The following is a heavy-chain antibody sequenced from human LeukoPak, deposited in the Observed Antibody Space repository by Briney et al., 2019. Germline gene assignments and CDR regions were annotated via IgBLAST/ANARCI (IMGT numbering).Heavy chain of an antibody. V-gene: IGHV3-30*04. J-gene: IGHJ4*02. CDR2: ISDEGRSN. CDR1: GFAFSKYA. D-gene: IGHD5-12*01. Sequence: AGSLTLACAASGFAFSKYAMHWVRQAPGNGREWVTIISDEGRSNYADSVEGRFTISRDNSKKTLYLQMSSLRAEDTAVYYCASTSGYDFWDMGYWGQGTLVTVSS. CDR3: ASTSGYDFWDMGY.